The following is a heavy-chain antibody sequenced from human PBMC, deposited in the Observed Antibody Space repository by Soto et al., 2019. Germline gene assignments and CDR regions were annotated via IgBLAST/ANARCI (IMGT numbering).Heavy chain of an antibody. D-gene: IGHD1-1*01. J-gene: IGHJ4*02. V-gene: IGHV3-23*01. CDR1: GFTFSDYS. CDR3: TKRATTVPTPGNYFDS. Sequence: PGRSLRLSCAASGFTFSDYSMSWVRQTPERGLEWVSTLTRGGTSYYADSVQGRFTVSRDNSKNTVSLQMHSLRAEDTALYYCTKRATTVPTPGNYFDSWGQGTLVTVSS. CDR2: LTRGGTS.